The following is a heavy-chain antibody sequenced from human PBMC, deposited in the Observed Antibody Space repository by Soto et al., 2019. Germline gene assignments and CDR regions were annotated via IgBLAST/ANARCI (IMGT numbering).Heavy chain of an antibody. CDR1: GFIFSDHG. Sequence: RLSCTASGFIFSDHGMHWVRQAPGKGLELVASISGSGGSTFYADSVKGRFTISRDNYLNTLDLQLNSLRAEDTAVYYCAKDRTIASRTSDSWGQGALVTVSS. V-gene: IGHV3-23*01. D-gene: IGHD6-6*01. J-gene: IGHJ4*02. CDR2: ISGSGGST. CDR3: AKDRTIASRTSDS.